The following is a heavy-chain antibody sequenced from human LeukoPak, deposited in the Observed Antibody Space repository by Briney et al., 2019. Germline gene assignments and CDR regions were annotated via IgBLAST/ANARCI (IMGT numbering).Heavy chain of an antibody. CDR2: IKQDGSEK. CDR1: GFTFSSYW. D-gene: IGHD2-2*01. V-gene: IGHV3-7*01. CDR3: ASGRTDIVVVPATLRNYYFDY. Sequence: PGGSLRLSCAASGFTFSSYWMSWVRQAPGKGLEWVANIKQDGSEKYYVDSVKGRFTISRDNAKNSLYLQMNSLRAEDTAVYYCASGRTDIVVVPATLRNYYFDYWGQGTLVTVSS. J-gene: IGHJ4*02.